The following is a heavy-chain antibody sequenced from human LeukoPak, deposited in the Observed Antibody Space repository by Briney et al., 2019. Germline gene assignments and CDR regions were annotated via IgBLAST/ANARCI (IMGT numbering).Heavy chain of an antibody. D-gene: IGHD2-2*01. CDR2: ISSSGSFI. J-gene: IGHJ4*02. CDR1: GFTFSSYS. CDR3: ARGSCSSVSCNLDS. Sequence: GGSLRLSCAASGFTFSSYSMNWVRQAPGKGLEWVSSISSSGSFIYYADSLRGRFTISRDNAKNSLYLQVNSLRAEDTAVYYCARGSCSSVSCNLDSWGQGTLVTVSS. V-gene: IGHV3-21*01.